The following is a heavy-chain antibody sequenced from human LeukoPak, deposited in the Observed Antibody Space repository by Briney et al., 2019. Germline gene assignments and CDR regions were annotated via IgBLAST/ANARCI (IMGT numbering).Heavy chain of an antibody. D-gene: IGHD5-18*01. CDR1: GGTFSTYA. V-gene: IGHV1-69*10. Sequence: SVKVSCKTSGGTFSTYAINWVRQAPGQGLEWMGGITPMFGIANYAQKFQGRVTITADKSTSTAYMELSSLRSEDTAVYYCARAVGYSYGFADFDYWGQGTLVTVSS. CDR3: ARAVGYSYGFADFDY. J-gene: IGHJ4*02. CDR2: ITPMFGIA.